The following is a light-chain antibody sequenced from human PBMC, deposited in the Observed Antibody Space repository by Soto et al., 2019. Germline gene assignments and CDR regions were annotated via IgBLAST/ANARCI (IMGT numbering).Light chain of an antibody. CDR1: SNNIGDSNF. Sequence: QAVVTQPTSVSGSPGQSITISCSGTSNNIGDSNFVSWYRQYPGGAPKLLLYGATYGPSELSTRFSGSKSGSTASLTISKLQADAEADYYCSSYTSLNTIIFGGGTKLTVL. CDR3: SSYTSLNTII. CDR2: GAT. J-gene: IGLJ2*01. V-gene: IGLV2-14*01.